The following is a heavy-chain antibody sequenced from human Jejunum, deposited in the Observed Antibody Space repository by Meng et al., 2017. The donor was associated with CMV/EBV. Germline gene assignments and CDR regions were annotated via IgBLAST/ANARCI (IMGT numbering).Heavy chain of an antibody. Sequence: SGFTFSTFAMTWVRQAPGKGLQWVSTIIASGDSAYYADSVKGRFTISRDNSKYTLDLQMDSLRAEDTAVYYCARCPHPTAWYGWFAPWGQGTLVTVSS. V-gene: IGHV3-23*01. CDR2: IIASGDSA. CDR3: ARCPHPTAWYGWFAP. D-gene: IGHD6-13*01. J-gene: IGHJ5*02. CDR1: GFTFSTFA.